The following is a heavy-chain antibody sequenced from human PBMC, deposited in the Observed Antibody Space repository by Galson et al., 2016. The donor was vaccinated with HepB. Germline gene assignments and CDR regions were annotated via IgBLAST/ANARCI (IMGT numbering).Heavy chain of an antibody. J-gene: IGHJ4*02. CDR2: IRSKAKNYAT. CDR3: VSGSLSVDQ. CDR1: GFTFSESA. Sequence: SLRLSCAASGFTFSESAVTWVRQASGKGLEWVGRIRSKAKNYATGYVASVSGRFTMSRDDSNNTAYLKMTSLKSEDTAMYYCVSGSLSVDQWSQGTLVTVSS. D-gene: IGHD1-26*01. V-gene: IGHV3-73*01.